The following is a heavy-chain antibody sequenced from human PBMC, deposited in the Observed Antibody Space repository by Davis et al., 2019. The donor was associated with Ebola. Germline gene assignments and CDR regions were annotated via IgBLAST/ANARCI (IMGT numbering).Heavy chain of an antibody. V-gene: IGHV3-23*01. D-gene: IGHD1-26*01. J-gene: IGHJ3*02. CDR3: AKDTSNIWFDI. CDR1: GFSFNTYA. Sequence: GESLKISCAASGFSFNTYAMSWVRQAPGKGLEWVSGISGFGGDTYYADSVKGRFTISRDNYRNTLYLHMKSLRAEDTAVYYCAKDTSNIWFDIWGQGTNVTVSS. CDR2: ISGFGGDT.